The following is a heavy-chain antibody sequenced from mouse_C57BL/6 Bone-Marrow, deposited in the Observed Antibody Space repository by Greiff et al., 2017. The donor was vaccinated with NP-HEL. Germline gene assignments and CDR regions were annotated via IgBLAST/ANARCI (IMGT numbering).Heavy chain of an antibody. J-gene: IGHJ4*01. Sequence: EVQGVESGGGLVQPGGSLSLSCAASGFTFTDYYMSWVRQPPGKALEWLGFISNKANGYTTEYSASVQGRFTISRDNCQSILYLQMNDLRAEDSATYYCARSIYYEYADDPCYAMGYWGQGTSVTVSS. V-gene: IGHV7-3*01. CDR2: ISNKANGYTT. D-gene: IGHD2-4*01. CDR1: GFTFTDYY. CDR3: ARSIYYEYADDPCYAMGY.